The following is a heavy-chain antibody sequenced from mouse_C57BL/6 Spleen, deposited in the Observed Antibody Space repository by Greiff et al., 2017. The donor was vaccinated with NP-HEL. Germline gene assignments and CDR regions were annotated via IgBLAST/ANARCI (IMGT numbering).Heavy chain of an antibody. D-gene: IGHD1-1*01. J-gene: IGHJ2*01. Sequence: EVQGVESGGDLVKPGGSLKLSCAASGFTFSSYGMSWVRQTPDKRLEWVATISSGGSYTYYPDSVKGRFTISRDNAKNTLYLQMSSLKSEDTAMYYCARRDYGSSPSFDYWGQGTTLTVSS. CDR1: GFTFSSYG. V-gene: IGHV5-6*01. CDR3: ARRDYGSSPSFDY. CDR2: ISSGGSYT.